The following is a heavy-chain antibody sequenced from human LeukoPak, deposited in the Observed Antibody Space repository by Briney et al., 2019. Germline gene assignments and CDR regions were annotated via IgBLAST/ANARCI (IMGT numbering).Heavy chain of an antibody. Sequence: PGGSLRLSCAASGFTFSTSSLSWVRQAPGKGLHWVASINQDGSAEYYVDSVRGRFTISRDNAKSSLYLQVNSLRVDDTAVYYCVRLFGGVTTFDYWGQGTLVTVSS. V-gene: IGHV3-7*01. CDR1: GFTFSTSS. J-gene: IGHJ4*02. CDR2: INQDGSAE. D-gene: IGHD4-17*01. CDR3: VRLFGGVTTFDY.